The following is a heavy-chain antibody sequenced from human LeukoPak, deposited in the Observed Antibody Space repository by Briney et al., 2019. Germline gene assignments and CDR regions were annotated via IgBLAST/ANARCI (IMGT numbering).Heavy chain of an antibody. J-gene: IGHJ4*02. CDR1: GYTLTELS. Sequence: ASVKVSCKVSGYTLTELSMHWVRQAPGKGLEWMGGFDPEDGETIYAQKFRGRVTMTEDTSTDTAYMELSSLRSEDTAVYYCATPGPMVRGVIGYFDYWGQGTLVTVSS. V-gene: IGHV1-24*01. D-gene: IGHD3-10*01. CDR3: ATPGPMVRGVIGYFDY. CDR2: FDPEDGET.